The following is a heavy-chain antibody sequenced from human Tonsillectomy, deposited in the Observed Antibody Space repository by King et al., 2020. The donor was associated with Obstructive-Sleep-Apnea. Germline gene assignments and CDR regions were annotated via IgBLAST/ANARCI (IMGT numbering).Heavy chain of an antibody. V-gene: IGHV3-33*01. Sequence: VQLVESGGGVVQPGRSLRLSCATSGFHFSWDGMHWVRQAPGKGLEWVAMIWSDASNENYGGSVMGRFTISRDNTQKTVYLQMNNLKVEDTAVYYCARDGSNFDIDVWGQGTTVTVSS. J-gene: IGHJ6*02. CDR3: ARDGSNFDIDV. CDR2: IWSDASNE. CDR1: GFHFSWDG.